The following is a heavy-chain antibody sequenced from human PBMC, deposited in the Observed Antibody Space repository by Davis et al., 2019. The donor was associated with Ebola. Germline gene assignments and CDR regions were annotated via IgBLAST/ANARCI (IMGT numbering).Heavy chain of an antibody. CDR1: GGSISSSSYY. Sequence: PSETLSLTCTVSGGSISSSSYYWGWIRQPPGKGLEWIGSIYYSGSTYYNPSLKSRVTISVDTSKNQFSLKLSSVTAADTAVYYCARGTYDFWSGYWDYWGQGTLVTVSS. CDR2: IYYSGST. J-gene: IGHJ4*02. CDR3: ARGTYDFWSGYWDY. V-gene: IGHV4-39*01. D-gene: IGHD3-3*01.